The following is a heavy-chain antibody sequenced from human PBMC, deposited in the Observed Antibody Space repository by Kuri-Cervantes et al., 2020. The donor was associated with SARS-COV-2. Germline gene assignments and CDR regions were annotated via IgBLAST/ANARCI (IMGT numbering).Heavy chain of an antibody. CDR1: GFTFSSYS. CDR2: IKSKTDGGTT. D-gene: IGHD1-20*01. J-gene: IGHJ6*03. V-gene: IGHV3-15*01. Sequence: GGSLSLSFAASGFTFSSYSMNWVRQAPGKGLEWVGRIKSKTDGGTTDYAAPVKGRSTISRDDSKNTLYLQMNSLKTEDTAVYYCTTDSITGPIMDVWGKGTTVTVSS. CDR3: TTDSITGPIMDV.